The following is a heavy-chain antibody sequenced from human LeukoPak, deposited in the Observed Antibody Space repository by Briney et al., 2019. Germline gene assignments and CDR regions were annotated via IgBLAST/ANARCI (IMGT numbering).Heavy chain of an antibody. D-gene: IGHD3-3*01. Sequence: ASVKVSCKASGYTFTSYDINWVRQATGQGLEWMGWMYTNSGNTGYAQKFQGRVTMTRNTSISTAYMELSSLRSEDTAAYYCARDPRFLEWSPRANYYYYGMDVWGQGTTVTVSS. CDR1: GYTFTSYD. V-gene: IGHV1-8*01. CDR2: MYTNSGNT. J-gene: IGHJ6*02. CDR3: ARDPRFLEWSPRANYYYYGMDV.